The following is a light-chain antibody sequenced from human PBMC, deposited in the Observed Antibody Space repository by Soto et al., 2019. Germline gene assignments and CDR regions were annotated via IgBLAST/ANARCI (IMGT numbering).Light chain of an antibody. V-gene: IGLV4-69*01. CDR1: GGHSSYA. J-gene: IGLJ3*02. CDR2: LNNDGSH. Sequence: QLVLTQSPSASASLGASVKLTCTLSGGHSSYAIAWHQQQPETGPRYLMNLNNDGSHTKGDGIPDRFSGSSSGAERYLTISSLQSEDEADYYCQTWATGIRVFGGGTKLTVL. CDR3: QTWATGIRV.